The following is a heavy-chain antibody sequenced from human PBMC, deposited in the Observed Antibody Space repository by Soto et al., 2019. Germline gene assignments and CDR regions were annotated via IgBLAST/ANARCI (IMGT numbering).Heavy chain of an antibody. Sequence: QVQLMQSEAEVKKPGASVKVSCSTSGYTFTNYKIFWVRQAPGQGLERMGDIDPSGGTTNYVQKFQGRVTLTRHTSTTTVYMDLYSLTSDDTAVYYCARGTSDSGGYPRLHPWCQGTLVTVSS. CDR1: GYTFTNYK. J-gene: IGHJ5*02. V-gene: IGHV1-46*01. D-gene: IGHD5-18*01. CDR3: ARGTSDSGGYPRLHP. CDR2: IDPSGGTT.